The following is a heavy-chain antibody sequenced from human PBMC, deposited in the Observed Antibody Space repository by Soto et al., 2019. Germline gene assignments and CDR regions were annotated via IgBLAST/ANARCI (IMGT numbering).Heavy chain of an antibody. D-gene: IGHD1-20*01. CDR3: ARDIDNRDYYYGLDV. CDR1: GFVFKNYE. CDR2: ISNSGNTI. Sequence: GGSLRLSSVASGFVFKNYEMNWVRQAPGKGLEWISYISNSGNTIYVADSMRGRFTISRDNAKNSLFLQMNSLRADDTAVYYCARDIDNRDYYYGLDVWGQGTTVTVSS. V-gene: IGHV3-48*03. J-gene: IGHJ6*02.